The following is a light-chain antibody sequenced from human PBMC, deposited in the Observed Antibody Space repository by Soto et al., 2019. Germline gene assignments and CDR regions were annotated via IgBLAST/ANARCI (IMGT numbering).Light chain of an antibody. V-gene: IGKV3-20*01. CDR2: GVS. CDR1: QSVSSSN. CDR3: HHYGSSPYT. J-gene: IGKJ2*01. Sequence: EIVLTQSPGTLSLSPGERGTLSCRASQSVSSSNLAWYQQKPGQAPRLLIFGVSSRATGIPDRFSGSGSGTDFTLTINRLEPEDFAVYYCHHYGSSPYTFGLGTKLEIK.